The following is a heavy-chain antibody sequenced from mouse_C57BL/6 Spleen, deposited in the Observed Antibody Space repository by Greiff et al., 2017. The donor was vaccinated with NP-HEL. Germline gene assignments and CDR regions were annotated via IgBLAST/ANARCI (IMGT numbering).Heavy chain of an antibody. Sequence: VHVKQSGPELVKPGASVKISCKASGYSFTGYYMNWVKQSPEKSLEWIGEINPSTGGTTYNQKFKAKATLTVDKSSSTAYMQLKSLTSEDSAVYYCARTGPYYYAMDYWGQGTSVTVSS. V-gene: IGHV1-42*01. CDR3: ARTGPYYYAMDY. J-gene: IGHJ4*01. CDR1: GYSFTGYY. D-gene: IGHD4-1*01. CDR2: INPSTGGT.